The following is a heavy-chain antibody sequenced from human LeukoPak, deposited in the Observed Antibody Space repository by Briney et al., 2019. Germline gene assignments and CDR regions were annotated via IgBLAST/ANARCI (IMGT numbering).Heavy chain of an antibody. D-gene: IGHD2-2*01. CDR3: AKDQWAIVVVPTAMNP. V-gene: IGHV3-30*02. CDR1: GFTFSSYG. CDR2: IRYDGSNK. Sequence: PGGSLRLSCAASGFTFSSYGMHWVRQAPDKGLEWVAFIRYDGSNKYYADSVKCRFTISRDNSKNTLYLQMNSLRHEDTAVYYCAKDQWAIVVVPTAMNPWGQATLVTVSP. J-gene: IGHJ4*02.